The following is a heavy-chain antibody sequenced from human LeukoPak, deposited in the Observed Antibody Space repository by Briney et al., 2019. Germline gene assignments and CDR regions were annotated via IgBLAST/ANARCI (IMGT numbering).Heavy chain of an antibody. CDR2: ISWNSGSI. CDR1: GFTFDDYA. V-gene: IGHV3-9*01. CDR3: LRRGDY. J-gene: IGHJ4*02. D-gene: IGHD3-16*01. Sequence: HPGRSLRLSCAASGFTFDDYAMHWVRQAPGKGLEWVSGISWNSGSIGYADSVKGRFTISRDNAKNSLYLQMNSPRAEDTALYYCLRRGDYWGQGTLVTVSS.